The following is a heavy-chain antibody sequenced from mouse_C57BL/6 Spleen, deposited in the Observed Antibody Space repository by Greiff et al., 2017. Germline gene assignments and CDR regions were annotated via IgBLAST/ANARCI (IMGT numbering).Heavy chain of an antibody. J-gene: IGHJ4*01. CDR1: GYTFTDYY. CDR3: ARRLPQTGTGAMDY. D-gene: IGHD4-1*01. CDR2: INPYNGGT. Sequence: VQLKESGPVLVKPGASVKMSCKASGYTFTDYYMNWVKQSHGKSLEWIGVINPYNGGTSYNQKFKGKATLTVDKSSSTAYMELNSLTSEDSAVYYCARRLPQTGTGAMDYWGQGTSVTVSS. V-gene: IGHV1-19*01.